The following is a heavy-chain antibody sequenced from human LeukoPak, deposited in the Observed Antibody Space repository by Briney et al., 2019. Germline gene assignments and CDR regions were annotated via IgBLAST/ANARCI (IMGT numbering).Heavy chain of an antibody. CDR3: ARDSRYCSSTSCYAGY. V-gene: IGHV1-18*01. Sequence: ASVKVSCKASGYTFTSYGISWVRQAPGQGLEWMGWISAYNGNTNYAQKLQGRVTMTTDTSTSTAYMELRSLRSDDTAVYYCARDSRYCSSTSCYAGYWGQGTLVTVSS. J-gene: IGHJ4*02. CDR2: ISAYNGNT. D-gene: IGHD2-2*01. CDR1: GYTFTSYG.